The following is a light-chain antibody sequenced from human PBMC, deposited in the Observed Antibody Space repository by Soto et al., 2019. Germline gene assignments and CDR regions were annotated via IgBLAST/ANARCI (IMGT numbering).Light chain of an antibody. V-gene: IGKV1-5*01. CDR2: DAS. Sequence: DIQMTQNPSSLSASVGDRVTITCRASQTISSWLAWYQQKPGKARKVLIYDASSLGSGVPSRFSGSGSGTEFTLTISSLQPDDFATYYCQQFNTSPWTFGQGTKVDI. J-gene: IGKJ1*01. CDR1: QTISSW. CDR3: QQFNTSPWT.